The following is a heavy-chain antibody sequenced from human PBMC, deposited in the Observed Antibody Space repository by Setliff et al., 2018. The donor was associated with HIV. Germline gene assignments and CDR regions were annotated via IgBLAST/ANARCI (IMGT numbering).Heavy chain of an antibody. V-gene: IGHV3-7*03. D-gene: IGHD5-12*01. Sequence: PRLSCAASGFTLSSDWMSWVRQAPGKGLEWVANIKQDGSEKYYVDSVKGRFTISRDNAKNSLYLQMNSLRAEDTAIYYCARGGPAVAYAVDVWGQGTTVTVSS. CDR1: GFTLSSDW. J-gene: IGHJ6*02. CDR2: IKQDGSEK. CDR3: ARGGPAVAYAVDV.